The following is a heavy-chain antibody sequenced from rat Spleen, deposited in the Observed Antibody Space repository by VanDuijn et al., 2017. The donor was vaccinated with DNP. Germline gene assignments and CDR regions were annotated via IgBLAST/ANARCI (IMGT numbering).Heavy chain of an antibody. Sequence: EVQLVESGGGLVQPGRSLKLSCAASGFTFSDYNMAWVRQAPTKGLEWVASISYDGGSTYYRDSVKGRFTISRDNTRRTLYLQMDSLRSEDTATYYCTTDRVYRDGDTHLFDYWGQGVMVTVSS. CDR3: TTDRVYRDGDTHLFDY. CDR1: GFTFSDYN. J-gene: IGHJ2*01. V-gene: IGHV5-20*01. CDR2: ISYDGGST. D-gene: IGHD1-12*02.